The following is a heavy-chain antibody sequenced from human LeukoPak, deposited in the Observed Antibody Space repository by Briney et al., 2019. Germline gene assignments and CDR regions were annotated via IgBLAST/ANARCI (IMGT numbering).Heavy chain of an antibody. Sequence: GGSLRLSCAASGFTSSSFAMNWVRQAPGKGLEWVANIKQDGSEKYYVDSVKGRFTISRDNAKNSLYLQMNSLRAEDTAVYYCARDGGYRRVDYWGQGTLVTVSS. D-gene: IGHD5-18*01. J-gene: IGHJ4*02. CDR1: GFTSSSFA. CDR2: IKQDGSEK. CDR3: ARDGGYRRVDY. V-gene: IGHV3-7*01.